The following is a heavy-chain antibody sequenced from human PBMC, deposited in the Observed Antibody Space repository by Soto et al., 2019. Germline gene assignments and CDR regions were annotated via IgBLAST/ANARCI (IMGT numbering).Heavy chain of an antibody. CDR2: IYYSGST. CDR3: ARRGDGAGPKPFPFSGYYYMDV. CDR1: GGSISSYY. J-gene: IGHJ6*03. Sequence: QVQLQESGPGLVKPSETLSLTCTVSGGSISSYYWSWIRQPPGKGLEWIGYIYYSGSTNYNPSLKSLVTISVDSSKTQFSLKLSSVTAADTAVYYCARRGDGAGPKPFPFSGYYYMDVWGKGTTVTVSS. D-gene: IGHD3-10*01. V-gene: IGHV4-59*08.